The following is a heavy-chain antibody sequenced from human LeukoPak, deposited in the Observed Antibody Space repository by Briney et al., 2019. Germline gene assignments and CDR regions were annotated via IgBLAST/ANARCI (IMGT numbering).Heavy chain of an antibody. CDR1: GFTFSDYG. CDR3: TKEAASGSRYSFDY. Sequence: PGRSLRLSCAASGFTFSDYGMHWVRQAPGKGLEWVAVVSDDGGTVYYAESVRGRFTIARDNSKNTVYLQMDSLRAEDTAVFYCTKEAASGSRYSFDYWGQGTLVTVSS. D-gene: IGHD1-26*01. CDR2: VSDDGGTV. J-gene: IGHJ4*02. V-gene: IGHV3-30*19.